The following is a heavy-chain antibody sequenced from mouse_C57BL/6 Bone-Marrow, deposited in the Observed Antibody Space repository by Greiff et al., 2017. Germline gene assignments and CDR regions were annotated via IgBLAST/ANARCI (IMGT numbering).Heavy chain of an antibody. CDR3: ARSTMVTTGFAY. Sequence: EVQLQQSVAELVRPGASVKLSCTASGFNIKNTHMHWVKQRPEQGLEWIGRIDPANGNTNYASTFQGKATITADTSSNTAYLQLSSLTSEDTSIYYCARSTMVTTGFAYWGQGTLVTVSA. D-gene: IGHD2-2*01. CDR2: IDPANGNT. J-gene: IGHJ3*01. CDR1: GFNIKNTH. V-gene: IGHV14-3*01.